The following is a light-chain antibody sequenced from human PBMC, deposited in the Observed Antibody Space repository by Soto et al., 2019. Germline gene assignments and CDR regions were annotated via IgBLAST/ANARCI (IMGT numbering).Light chain of an antibody. V-gene: IGKV1-39*01. CDR1: QSISTY. CDR2: AAS. J-gene: IGKJ1*01. CDR3: QQSYSTPRT. Sequence: DIQMTQSPSSLSASVGDRVAITCRASQSISTYLNWYQQKPGKAPKLLIYAASTLQRGAPSRFSGRGSGTDFTLTISRLQPEAIATYYCQQSYSTPRTFGQGTKVQMK.